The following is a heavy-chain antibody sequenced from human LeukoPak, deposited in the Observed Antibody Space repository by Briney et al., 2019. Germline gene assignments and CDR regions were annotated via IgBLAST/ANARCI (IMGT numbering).Heavy chain of an antibody. CDR1: GGSFSGYY. J-gene: IGHJ4*02. D-gene: IGHD2-15*01. CDR3: ARCLGYCSGGSCYAIRGYYLDY. Sequence: SETLSLTCAVYGGSFSGYYWSWIRQPPGKGLEWIGEINHSGSTNYNPSLKSRVTISVDTSKNQFSLKLSSVTAADTAVYYCARCLGYCSGGSCYAIRGYYLDYWGQGTLVTVSS. V-gene: IGHV4-34*01. CDR2: INHSGST.